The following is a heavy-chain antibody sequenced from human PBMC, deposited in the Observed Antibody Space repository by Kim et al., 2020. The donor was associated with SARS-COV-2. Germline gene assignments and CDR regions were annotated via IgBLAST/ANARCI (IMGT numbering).Heavy chain of an antibody. Sequence: GGSLRLSCAASGDTFSSFELNWVRQAPGKGLEWVSYISNSGKTKYFADFVRGQFTISRDNAKNSLYLHMNSLTAEDTAVYYCARGSGSFYYWGQGTLVTVSS. V-gene: IGHV3-48*03. D-gene: IGHD1-26*01. J-gene: IGHJ4*02. CDR3: ARGSGSFYY. CDR2: ISNSGKTK. CDR1: GDTFSSFE.